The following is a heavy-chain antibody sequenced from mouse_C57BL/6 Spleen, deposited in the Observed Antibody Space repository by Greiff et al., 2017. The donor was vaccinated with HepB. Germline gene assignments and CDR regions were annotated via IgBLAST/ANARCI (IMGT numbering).Heavy chain of an antibody. D-gene: IGHD1-1*01. V-gene: IGHV3-1*01. Sequence: EVKLQESGPGMVKPSPSLSLTCTVSGYSITSGYDWHLIRHFPGNKLEWMGYISYSGSTNYNPSLKSRISITHDTSKNHFFLKLNSVTTEDTATYYCARRSHYYGSSYDYWGQGTTLTVSS. CDR1: GYSITSGYD. CDR3: ARRSHYYGSSYDY. CDR2: ISYSGST. J-gene: IGHJ2*01.